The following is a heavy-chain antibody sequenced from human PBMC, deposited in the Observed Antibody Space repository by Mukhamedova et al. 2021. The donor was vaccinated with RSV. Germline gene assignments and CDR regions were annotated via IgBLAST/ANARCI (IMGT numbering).Heavy chain of an antibody. D-gene: IGHD6-13*01. CDR2: ISGSGGST. Sequence: YAMSWVRQAPGKGLEWVSAISGSGGSTYSADSVKGRLTIPRDNSKNTLYLQMNSLRAEDTAVYYCAKDHRGSSSWYWDYWGQGTL. CDR1: YA. CDR3: AKDHRGSSSWYWDY. J-gene: IGHJ4*02. V-gene: IGHV3-23*01.